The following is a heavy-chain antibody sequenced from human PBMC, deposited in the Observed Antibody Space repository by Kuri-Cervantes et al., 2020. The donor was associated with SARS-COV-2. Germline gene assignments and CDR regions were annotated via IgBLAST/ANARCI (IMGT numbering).Heavy chain of an antibody. CDR1: GFTVSSNY. D-gene: IGHD3-10*01. J-gene: IGHJ3*01. CDR2: IYSGGTT. V-gene: IGHV3-53*01. CDR3: SRALYNAGSYDWGAFDL. Sequence: GGSLRLSCAASGFTVSSNYMTWVRQAPGKGLKWVSVIYSGGTTYYADSVRGRFTFSRDSSNNTMHLQMNSMRAEDTAVYYCSRALYNAGSYDWGAFDLWGQGTMVTVSS.